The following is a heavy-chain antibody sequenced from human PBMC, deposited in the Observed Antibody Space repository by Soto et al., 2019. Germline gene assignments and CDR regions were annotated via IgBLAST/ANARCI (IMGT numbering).Heavy chain of an antibody. V-gene: IGHV4-59*01. J-gene: IGHJ4*02. CDR2: INYVGRTS. CDR3: ARFRRNYFDY. D-gene: IGHD3-10*01. CDR1: GDSMSGFY. Sequence: PSETLPLTCTVSGDSMSGFYWSWIRQTPGKGLEWIGYINYVGRTSYYSPSLQSRVTISLDSSKNQFSLILSSVTAADTAVFFCARFRRNYFDYWGQGTQVTVSS.